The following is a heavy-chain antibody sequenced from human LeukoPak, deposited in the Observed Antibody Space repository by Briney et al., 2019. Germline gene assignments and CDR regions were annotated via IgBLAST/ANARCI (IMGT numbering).Heavy chain of an antibody. CDR2: IIPIFNTA. D-gene: IGHD3-16*01. CDR1: GGTLSSYV. Sequence: SVKVSCKPSGGTLSSYVISWVRQAPGQGLEWMGRIIPIFNTANYAQKSQGRVTITTDESTSTAYMELSSLRSADTAVYYCARSGRSGDSMDAFDIWGQGTMVTVSS. CDR3: ARSGRSGDSMDAFDI. V-gene: IGHV1-69*05. J-gene: IGHJ3*02.